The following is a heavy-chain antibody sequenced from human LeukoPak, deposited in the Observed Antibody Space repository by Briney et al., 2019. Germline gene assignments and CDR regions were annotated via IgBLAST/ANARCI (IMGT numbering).Heavy chain of an antibody. Sequence: GGPVKVSCKASGYTFTSYGISWVRQAPGQGLEWMGWISAYNGNTNYAQKLQGRVTMTTDTSTSTAYMELRSLRSDDTAVYYCARVGTGPYGSGSYFYWFDPWGQGTLVTVSS. CDR1: GYTFTSYG. V-gene: IGHV1-18*01. D-gene: IGHD3-10*01. CDR3: ARVGTGPYGSGSYFYWFDP. J-gene: IGHJ5*02. CDR2: ISAYNGNT.